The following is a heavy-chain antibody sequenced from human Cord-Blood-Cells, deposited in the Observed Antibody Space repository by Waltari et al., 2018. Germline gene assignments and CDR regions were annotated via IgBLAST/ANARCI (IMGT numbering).Heavy chain of an antibody. V-gene: IGHV4-34*01. Sequence: QVQLQQWGAGLLKPSETLSLTCAVYGGSFSGYYWSWIRQPPGKGLEWIGEINHSGSTNYNPSRKSRVTISVDTSKNQFSLKLSSVTAADTAVYYCARGRGSSSWYSYWGQGTLVTVSS. D-gene: IGHD6-13*01. CDR3: ARGRGSSSWYSY. CDR2: INHSGST. J-gene: IGHJ4*02. CDR1: GGSFSGYY.